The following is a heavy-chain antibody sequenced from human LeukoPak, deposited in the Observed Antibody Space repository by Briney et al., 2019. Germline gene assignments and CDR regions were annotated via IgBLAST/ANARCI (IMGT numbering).Heavy chain of an antibody. V-gene: IGHV4-34*01. CDR1: GGSFSGYY. J-gene: IGHJ3*02. CDR3: CSYGLDAFDI. D-gene: IGHD2-15*01. Sequence: SDTLSLTCAVYGGSFSGYYWSWIRQPPGKGLEWIGEINHSGSTNYNPSLKSRVTISVDTSKNQFSLKLSSVTAADTAVYYCCSYGLDAFDIWGQGTMVTVSS. CDR2: INHSGST.